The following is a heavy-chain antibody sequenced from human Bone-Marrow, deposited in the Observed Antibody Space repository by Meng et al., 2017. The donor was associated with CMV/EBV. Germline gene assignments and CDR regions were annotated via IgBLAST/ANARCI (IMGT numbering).Heavy chain of an antibody. D-gene: IGHD3-10*01. V-gene: IGHV1-69*05. CDR2: IIPIFGTA. CDR1: GGTFSSYA. J-gene: IGHJ5*02. CDR3: ARVPYYGSGYTSP. Sequence: CKASGGTFSSYAIRWVRQAPGQGLEWMGGIIPIFGTATYAQKFQGRVTITTDESTSTAYMELSSLRSEDTAVYYCARVPYYGSGYTSPWGQGTLVTVSS.